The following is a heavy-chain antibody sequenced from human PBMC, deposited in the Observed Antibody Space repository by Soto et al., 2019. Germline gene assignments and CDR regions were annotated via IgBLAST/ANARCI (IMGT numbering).Heavy chain of an antibody. CDR3: AREYYYTMDV. J-gene: IGHJ6*02. CDR1: GFTFRDYY. Sequence: QVQLVESGGGLVRPGGSLRLSCEASGFTFRDYYMTWFRQAPGKGLEWLSYIDSSTKYTNYADSVKGRFTISRDNAKNSLYLQMNSLSADDTAVYYCAREYYYTMDVWGQVTMVTVSS. V-gene: IGHV3-11*05. CDR2: IDSSTKYT.